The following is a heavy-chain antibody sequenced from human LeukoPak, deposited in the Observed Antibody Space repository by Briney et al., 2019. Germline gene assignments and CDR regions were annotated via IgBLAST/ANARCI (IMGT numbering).Heavy chain of an antibody. CDR1: GGSISSYY. D-gene: IGHD6-13*01. CDR3: AREVVAAAGTVDY. V-gene: IGHV4-59*01. Sequence: SETLSLTCTVSGGSISSYYWSWIRQPPGKGLEWIGYIHYSGSTNYNPSLKSRVTISVDTSKNQFSLILSSVTTADTAVYYCAREVVAAAGTVDYWGQGTLATVSS. CDR2: IHYSGST. J-gene: IGHJ4*02.